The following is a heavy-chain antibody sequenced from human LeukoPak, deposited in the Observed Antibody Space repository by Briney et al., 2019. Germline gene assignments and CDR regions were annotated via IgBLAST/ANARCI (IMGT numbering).Heavy chain of an antibody. CDR1: GGTFSSYA. Sequence: GASVKVSCKASGGTFSSYAISWVRQAPGQGLEWMGGIIPIFGTANYAQKFQGRVTITADESTSTAYMELSSLRSEDTAVYYCARDCFGYSSLSPGACYWGQGTLVTVSS. J-gene: IGHJ4*02. CDR3: ARDCFGYSSLSPGACY. CDR2: IIPIFGTA. D-gene: IGHD6-6*01. V-gene: IGHV1-69*13.